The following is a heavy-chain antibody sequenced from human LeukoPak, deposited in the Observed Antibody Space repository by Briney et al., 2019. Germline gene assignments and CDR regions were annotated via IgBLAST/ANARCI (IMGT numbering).Heavy chain of an antibody. CDR2: ISGGST. J-gene: IGHJ6*04. CDR1: GFTVSSNE. CDR3: AELGITMIGGV. V-gene: IGHV3-38-3*01. D-gene: IGHD3-10*02. Sequence: GGSLRLSCAASGFTVSSNEMSWVRQAPGKGLEWVSSISGGSTYYADSVKGRFTISRDNAKNSLYLQMNSLRAEDTAVYYCAELGITMIGGVWGKGTTVTISS.